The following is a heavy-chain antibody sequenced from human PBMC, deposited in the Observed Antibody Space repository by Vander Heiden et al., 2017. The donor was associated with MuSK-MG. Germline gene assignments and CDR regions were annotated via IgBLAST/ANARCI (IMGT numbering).Heavy chain of an antibody. J-gene: IGHJ4*02. D-gene: IGHD3-9*01. V-gene: IGHV3-74*01. CDR1: GSLLSSHW. Sequence: EVQLVGSGGGLVQPGGSLRLSCEASGSLLSSHWLHWVTQMPVPGPVWVAEISPDGGFTDYADSVKGRFSVSRDDAKNTLYLQMHSLRVDDTAVYYCARGTIDWKGVDYWDQGTLVTVSS. CDR2: ISPDGGFT. CDR3: ARGTIDWKGVDY.